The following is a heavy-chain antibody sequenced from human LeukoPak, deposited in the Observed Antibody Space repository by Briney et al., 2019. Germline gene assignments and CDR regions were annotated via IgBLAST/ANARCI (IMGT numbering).Heavy chain of an antibody. CDR1: GFTFSSYA. D-gene: IGHD5-18*01. CDR3: AKDRGYSYGYPYFDS. CDR2: ITGSGGSI. Sequence: GGSLRLSCAASGFTFSSYAMSWVRQAPGKGLEWVSAITGSGGSIYYVDSVRGRFTISRDNSQSTLYLQMNSLRAEDTAVYFCAKDRGYSYGYPYFDSWGQGTLVTVPS. V-gene: IGHV3-23*01. J-gene: IGHJ4*02.